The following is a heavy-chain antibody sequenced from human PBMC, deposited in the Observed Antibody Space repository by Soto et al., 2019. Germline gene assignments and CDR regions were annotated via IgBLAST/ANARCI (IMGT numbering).Heavy chain of an antibody. Sequence: ASVKVSCKASGYTFTIYVIHWVRQAPGQRLEWLGWINAGNGNTKYSQTFQGKVTITRDTSPSTAYRDLCILRSECTAVYKFKRRMVGCSSTSDYLYSRYDWFASWGQGTLVTVSS. D-gene: IGHD2-2*01. V-gene: IGHV1-3*01. CDR2: INAGNGNT. CDR3: KRRMVGCSSTSDYLYSRYDWFAS. J-gene: IGHJ5*01. CDR1: GYTFTIYV.